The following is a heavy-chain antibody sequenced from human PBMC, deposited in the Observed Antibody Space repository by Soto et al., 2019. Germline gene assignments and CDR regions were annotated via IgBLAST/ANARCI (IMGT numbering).Heavy chain of an antibody. CDR1: AYTFSSYG. D-gene: IGHD3-10*01. J-gene: IGHJ4*02. CDR3: ARERNSPMGFFDY. V-gene: IGHV1-18*01. Sequence: QVQLVQSGAEVKKPGASVKVSCKASAYTFSSYGISWVRQAPGQGLEWVGWISPYNDNTNYAQQFQGRGTMTTDTSTTTAYMELTSLRSDDTAVYYCARERNSPMGFFDYWGQGTLVTV. CDR2: ISPYNDNT.